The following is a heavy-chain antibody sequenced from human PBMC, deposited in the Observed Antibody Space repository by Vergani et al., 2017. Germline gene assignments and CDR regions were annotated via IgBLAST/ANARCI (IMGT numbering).Heavy chain of an antibody. CDR3: ARDRGSGSYRFDY. CDR1: GFTFSSYS. V-gene: IGHV3-21*01. J-gene: IGHJ4*02. CDR2: ISSSSSYI. Sequence: EVQLVESGGGLVKPGGSLRLSCAASGFTFSSYSMNWVRQAPGKGLEWVSSISSSSSYIYYAASLKGRFTISRDNAKNSLYLQMNSLRAEDTAVYYCARDRGSGSYRFDYWGQGTLVTVSS. D-gene: IGHD1-26*01.